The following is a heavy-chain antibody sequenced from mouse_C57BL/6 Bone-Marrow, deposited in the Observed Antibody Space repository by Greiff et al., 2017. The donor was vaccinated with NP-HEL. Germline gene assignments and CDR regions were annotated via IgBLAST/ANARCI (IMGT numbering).Heavy chain of an antibody. J-gene: IGHJ4*01. CDR2: ISDGGSYT. CDR3: ARAYSNYCYYAMDY. D-gene: IGHD2-5*01. Sequence: EVQRVESGGGLVKPGGSLKLSCAASGFTFSSYAMSWVRQTPEKRLEWVATISDGGSYTYYPDNVKGRFTISRDNAKNNLYLQMSHLKSEDTAMYYCARAYSNYCYYAMDYWGQGTSVTVSS. V-gene: IGHV5-4*01. CDR1: GFTFSSYA.